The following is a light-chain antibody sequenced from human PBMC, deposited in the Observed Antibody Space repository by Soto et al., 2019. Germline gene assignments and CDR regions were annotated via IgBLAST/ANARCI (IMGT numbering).Light chain of an antibody. CDR1: QSVSTY. V-gene: IGKV3-11*01. CDR2: DAS. Sequence: DIVLTQSPATLSLSPVERATLSCRASQSVSTYLSWYQQKPGQAPRLLIYDASNRAAGIPARFSSSCSGTDFTLTISILEPEYVAVYRCQHRSSWPSFGQGTRLEIK. J-gene: IGKJ5*01. CDR3: QHRSSWPS.